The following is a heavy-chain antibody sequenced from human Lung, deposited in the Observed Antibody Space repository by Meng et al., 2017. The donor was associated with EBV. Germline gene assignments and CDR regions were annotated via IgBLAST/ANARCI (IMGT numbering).Heavy chain of an antibody. CDR2: IYYSGST. D-gene: IGHD5-18*01. Sequence: QVQVQEPGPGIVQPSQTLSLTCTVSGGSISSGDYYWSWIRQPPGKGLELIGHIYYSGSTSYNPSLKSRVTISVDTSNNQFSLKLSSVTAADTAMYYCARVGWRQWSFDLWGRGTLVTVSS. V-gene: IGHV4-30-4*01. CDR1: GGSISSGDYY. J-gene: IGHJ2*01. CDR3: ARVGWRQWSFDL.